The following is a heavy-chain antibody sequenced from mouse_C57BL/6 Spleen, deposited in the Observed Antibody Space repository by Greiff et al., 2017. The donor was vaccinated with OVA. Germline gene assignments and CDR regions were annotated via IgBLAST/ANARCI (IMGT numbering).Heavy chain of an antibody. CDR3: ARRGDDYDGGVFDY. J-gene: IGHJ2*01. V-gene: IGHV2-2*01. CDR1: GFSLTSYG. CDR2: IWSGVST. Sequence: QVQLQQSGPGLVQPSQSLSITCTVSGFSLTSYGVHWVRQSPGKGLEWLGVIWSGVSTDYNAAFISRLSISKDNSKSQVFFKMNSLQADDTAIYYCARRGDDYDGGVFDYWGQGTTLTVSS. D-gene: IGHD2-4*01.